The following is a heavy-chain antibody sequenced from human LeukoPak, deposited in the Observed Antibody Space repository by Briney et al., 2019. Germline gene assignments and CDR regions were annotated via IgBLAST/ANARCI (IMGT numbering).Heavy chain of an antibody. Sequence: ASVKVSCKASGYTFTGYYMHWVRQAPGQGLEWMGWINPNSGGTNYAQKFQGRVTMTRDTSISTAYMELSRLRSDDTAVYYCARDGGWDFWSGYPDYWGQGTLVTVSS. V-gene: IGHV1-2*02. D-gene: IGHD3-3*01. CDR1: GYTFTGYY. CDR2: INPNSGGT. J-gene: IGHJ4*02. CDR3: ARDGGWDFWSGYPDY.